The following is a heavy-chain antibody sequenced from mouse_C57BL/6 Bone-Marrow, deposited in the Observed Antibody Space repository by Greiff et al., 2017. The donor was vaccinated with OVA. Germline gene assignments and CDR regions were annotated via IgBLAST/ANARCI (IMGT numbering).Heavy chain of an antibody. D-gene: IGHD1-1*01. J-gene: IGHJ1*03. CDR2: INPYNGGT. CDR1: GYTFTDYY. CDR3: ARLYGPDV. V-gene: IGHV1-19*01. Sequence: EVQLQQSGPVLVKPGASVKMSCKASGYTFTDYYMNWVQQSPGKSLEWIGVINPYNGGTSYNQKFKGKATLTVDKSSSTAYMELNSLTSEDSAVYCCARLYGPDVWGTGTTVTVSS.